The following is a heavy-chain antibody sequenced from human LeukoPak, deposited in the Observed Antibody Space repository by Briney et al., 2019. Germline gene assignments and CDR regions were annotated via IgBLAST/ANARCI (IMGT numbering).Heavy chain of an antibody. J-gene: IGHJ4*02. CDR3: ARLGSDHDF. D-gene: IGHD1-26*01. CDR1: GASISNYY. CDR2: IHSSGGS. V-gene: IGHV4-4*09. Sequence: SETLSLTCTVSGASISNYYWSWIRQTREKGLEWMGHIHSSGGSSYYPSLKSRLILSMDTSRNQLSLELPAVTAADTAVYCCARLGSDHDFWGQGALVTVSS.